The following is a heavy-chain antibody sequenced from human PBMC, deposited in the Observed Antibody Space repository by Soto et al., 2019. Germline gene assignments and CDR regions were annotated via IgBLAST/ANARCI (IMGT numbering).Heavy chain of an antibody. J-gene: IGHJ4*02. CDR3: ATSGGGWYLY. D-gene: IGHD6-19*01. Sequence: QVQLVQSGAEVKKPGASVKVSCKASGYTFSSYDINWVRQATGQGLEWMGWLNPNSGDTGYAQKFQGSVTLTRNTSINTAYIELSSLTSDDTGVYYCATSGGGWYLYWGQGTLVTVSS. CDR2: LNPNSGDT. CDR1: GYTFSSYD. V-gene: IGHV1-8*01.